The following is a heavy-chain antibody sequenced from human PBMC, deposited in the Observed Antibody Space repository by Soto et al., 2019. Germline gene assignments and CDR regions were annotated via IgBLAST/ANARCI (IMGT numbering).Heavy chain of an antibody. CDR2: INHSGST. D-gene: IGHD2-15*01. CDR3: ARDSSVRYCSGCSCPHFDY. J-gene: IGHJ4*02. CDR1: GGSFSGYY. Sequence: SETLSLTCAVYGGSFSGYYWSWIRQPPGKGLEWIGEINHSGSTNNNPSLKSRVTISVDTSKNQFSLKLSSVTAADTAVYYCARDSSVRYCSGCSCPHFDYWGQGTLVTVSS. V-gene: IGHV4-34*01.